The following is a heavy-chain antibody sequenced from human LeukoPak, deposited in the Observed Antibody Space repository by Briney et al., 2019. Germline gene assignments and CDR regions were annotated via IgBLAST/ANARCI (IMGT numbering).Heavy chain of an antibody. CDR3: ARDQGFLGAFDI. CDR2: ISYDGSNK. V-gene: IGHV3-30-3*01. J-gene: IGHJ3*02. CDR1: GFTFSSYA. Sequence: GGSLRLSCAASGFTFSSYAMHWVRQAPGKGLEWVAVISYDGSNKYYADSVKGRFTISRDNSKNTLYLQMNSLRAEDTAVYYCARDQGFLGAFDIWGQGTMVTVSS.